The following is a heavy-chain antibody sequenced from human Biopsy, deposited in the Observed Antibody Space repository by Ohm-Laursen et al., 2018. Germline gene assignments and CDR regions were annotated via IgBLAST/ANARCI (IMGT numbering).Heavy chain of an antibody. CDR3: ARGSNGFGGLYFPR. CDR1: GGPFTGHY. D-gene: IGHD2/OR15-2a*01. J-gene: IGHJ4*02. Sequence: SETLSLTCTVSGGPFTGHYWSWIRQPPGKGLEWIGHISYTGYTSYNASLKSRVTISVDTSRNHFSLRLSSLTAADTAVYYCARGSNGFGGLYFPRWGQGTLLTVSS. CDR2: ISYTGYT. V-gene: IGHV4-59*11.